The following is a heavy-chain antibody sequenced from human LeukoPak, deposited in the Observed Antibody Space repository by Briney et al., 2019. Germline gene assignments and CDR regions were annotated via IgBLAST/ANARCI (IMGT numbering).Heavy chain of an antibody. CDR3: AREIMAYYDFWSGYYTLDNWFDP. J-gene: IGHJ5*02. CDR1: GFTFSSYW. CDR2: IKQDGSEK. V-gene: IGHV3-7*01. Sequence: GGSLRLSCAASGFTFSSYWMSWVRQAPGKGLEWVANIKQDGSEKYYVDSVKGRFTISRDNAKNSLYLQMNSLRAEDTAVYYCAREIMAYYDFWSGYYTLDNWFDPWGQGTLVTVSS. D-gene: IGHD3-3*01.